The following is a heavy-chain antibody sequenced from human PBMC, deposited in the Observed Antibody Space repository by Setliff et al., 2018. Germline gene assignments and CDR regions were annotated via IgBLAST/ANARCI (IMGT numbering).Heavy chain of an antibody. J-gene: IGHJ4*02. CDR1: GFTFSSYA. CDR3: AKIRSGWYEAIDY. D-gene: IGHD6-19*01. V-gene: IGHV3-23*01. Sequence: PGGSLSLSCAASGFTFSSYAMSWVRQAPGKGLEWVSFISGSGGSTYYADSVKGRFTISRDNSKNTLYLQVNSLRAEDTAVYYCAKIRSGWYEAIDYWGQGTLVTVSS. CDR2: ISGSGGST.